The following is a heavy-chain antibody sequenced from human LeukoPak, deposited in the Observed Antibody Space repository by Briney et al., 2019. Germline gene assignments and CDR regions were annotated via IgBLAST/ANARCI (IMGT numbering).Heavy chain of an antibody. CDR1: GYTFTGYY. Sequence: ASVKVSCKASGYTFTGYYMHWVRQAPGQGLEWMGGINPNSGGTNYAQKFQGRVTMTRDTSISTAYMELSRLRSDDTAVYYCARRQQLAGLFDYWGQGTLVTVSS. J-gene: IGHJ4*02. V-gene: IGHV1-2*02. CDR2: INPNSGGT. D-gene: IGHD6-13*01. CDR3: ARRQQLAGLFDY.